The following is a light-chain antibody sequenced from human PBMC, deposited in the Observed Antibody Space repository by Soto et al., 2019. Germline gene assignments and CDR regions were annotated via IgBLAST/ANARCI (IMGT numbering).Light chain of an antibody. CDR2: AAS. CDR1: QGISNY. Sequence: DIQMTQSPSSLSASVGDRVTITCRASQGISNYLAWYQQKPGKVPKLLIYAASTLQSGVPSRFSGSGSGTDVPITISSLQPEDVATYYCQKYNSAPRTFGQGTKVEIK. J-gene: IGKJ1*01. CDR3: QKYNSAPRT. V-gene: IGKV1-27*01.